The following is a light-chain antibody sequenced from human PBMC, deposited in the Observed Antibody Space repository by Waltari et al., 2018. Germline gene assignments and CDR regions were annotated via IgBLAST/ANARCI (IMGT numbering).Light chain of an antibody. Sequence: EIVLTQSPGTLSLSPGERATLSCRASQSTTNYLAWYQQKPGQAPRLLIFHASRRATDIPDRFSGSGYGTEFTLTISRVEPEDCAVYYCQQYGSQVSWTFGQGTKVEIK. CDR3: QQYGSQVSWT. CDR1: QSTTNY. CDR2: HAS. V-gene: IGKV3-20*01. J-gene: IGKJ1*01.